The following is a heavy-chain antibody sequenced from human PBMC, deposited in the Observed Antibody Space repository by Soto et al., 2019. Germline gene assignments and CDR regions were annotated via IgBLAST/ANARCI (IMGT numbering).Heavy chain of an antibody. CDR2: IYYSGST. V-gene: IGHV4-39*01. J-gene: IGHJ6*02. CDR1: GGSISSSSCY. CDR3: ARTGHAVEYYYYGMDV. Sequence: SETLSLTCTVSGGSISSSSCYWGWIRQPPGKGLEWIGSIYYSGSTYYNPSLKGRVTISVDTSKNQFSLKLSSVTAADTAVYYCARTGHAVEYYYYGMDVWGQGTTVTVSS.